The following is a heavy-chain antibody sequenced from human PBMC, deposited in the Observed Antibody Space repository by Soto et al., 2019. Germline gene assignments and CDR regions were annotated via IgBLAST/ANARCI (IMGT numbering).Heavy chain of an antibody. V-gene: IGHV3-30-3*01. CDR2: ISYDGSNK. Sequence: QVQLVESGGGVVQPGRSLRLSCAASGFTFSSYAMHWVRQVPGKGLEWVAVISYDGSNKYYADYVKGRFTISRDNSKNTRYLQMNSLRAEDTAVYYCARPLWRDDYNWGYFDLWGRGTLVTVSS. CDR1: GFTFSSYA. D-gene: IGHD4-4*01. J-gene: IGHJ2*01. CDR3: ARPLWRDDYNWGYFDL.